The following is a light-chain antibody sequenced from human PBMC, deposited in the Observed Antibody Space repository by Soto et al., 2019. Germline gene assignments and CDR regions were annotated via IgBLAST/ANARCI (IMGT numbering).Light chain of an antibody. CDR3: NSFRVNRLYV. CDR1: SSDVGGYNA. Sequence: QSALAQPASVSGSPGQTISISCTGTSSDVGGYNAVSWYQHHPGKAPKLIIYEVTQRPAGVSGRFSASKSGNTASLTITGLQAEDEADYYCNSFRVNRLYVFGTGTKVTVL. CDR2: EVT. V-gene: IGLV2-23*02. J-gene: IGLJ1*01.